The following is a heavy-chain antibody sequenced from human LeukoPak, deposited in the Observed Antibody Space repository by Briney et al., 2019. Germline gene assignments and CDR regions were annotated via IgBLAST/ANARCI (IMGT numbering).Heavy chain of an antibody. CDR3: ARLGSIAAAGTPDY. J-gene: IGHJ4*02. Sequence: GGSLRLSCAASGFTLSSYEMKWVRQAPGKGPEWVSYISSSSTYTTYADSVKGRFTISRDNAKNSLYLQMNSLRGEDTAVYYCARLGSIAAAGTPDYWGQGTLVTVSS. V-gene: IGHV3-48*03. CDR1: GFTLSSYE. D-gene: IGHD6-13*01. CDR2: ISSSSTYT.